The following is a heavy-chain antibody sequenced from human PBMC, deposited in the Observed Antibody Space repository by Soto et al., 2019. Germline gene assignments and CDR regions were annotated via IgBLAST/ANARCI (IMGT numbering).Heavy chain of an antibody. Sequence: PRGSLGICCAASDLTFSDYYMSWIRQAPGKGLEWVSYISSSRSYTNYADSVKGRFTISRDNAKNSLYLQMNSLRAEDTAVYYCASSGSSGYGYSPYWGQGTLVTVSS. CDR2: ISSSRSYT. CDR3: ASSGSSGYGYSPY. J-gene: IGHJ4*02. CDR1: DLTFSDYY. D-gene: IGHD5-12*01. V-gene: IGHV3-11*06.